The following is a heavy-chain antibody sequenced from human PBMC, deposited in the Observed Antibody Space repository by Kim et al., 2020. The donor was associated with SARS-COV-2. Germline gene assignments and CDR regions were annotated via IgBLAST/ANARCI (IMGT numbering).Heavy chain of an antibody. D-gene: IGHD3-22*01. CDR1: GGSFSGYY. CDR2: INHSGST. J-gene: IGHJ4*02. V-gene: IGHV4-34*01. CDR3: AGISYYYDSSGYYYRKYYFDY. Sequence: SETLSLTCAVYGGSFSGYYWSWIRQPPGKGLEWIGEINHSGSTNYNPSLKSRVTISVDTSKNQFSLKLSSVTAADTAVYYCAGISYYYDSSGYYYRKYYFDYWGQGTLVTVSS.